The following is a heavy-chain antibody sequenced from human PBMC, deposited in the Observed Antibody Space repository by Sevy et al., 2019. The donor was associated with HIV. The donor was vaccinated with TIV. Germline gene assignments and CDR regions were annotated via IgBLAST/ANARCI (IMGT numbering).Heavy chain of an antibody. CDR3: TTDREYSDFKGGFDY. Sequence: GGSLRFSFAASGLTFLNAWMAWVPKAPGRGLGGAAGFRGITDGGTPEYAAPLKGRFTISRDDSKNTMYLQMNILKSADTAVYYCTTDREYSDFKGGFDYWGRGTLVTVSS. CDR1: GLTFLNAW. D-gene: IGHD4-17*01. V-gene: IGHV3-15*01. J-gene: IGHJ4*02. CDR2: FRGITDGGTP.